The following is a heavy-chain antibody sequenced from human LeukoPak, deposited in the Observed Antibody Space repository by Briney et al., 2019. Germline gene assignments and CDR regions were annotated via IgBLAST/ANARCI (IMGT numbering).Heavy chain of an antibody. CDR3: ARVDIGHDHYFDY. CDR2: IYNSGST. CDR1: GGSISSHY. V-gene: IGHV4-59*11. D-gene: IGHD2-15*01. J-gene: IGHJ4*02. Sequence: WETLSLTCNVSGGSISSHYWSWIRQSPGKGLEWIGCIYNSGSTNHNPSLKSRVTISVDTSKNQLSLKLSPVTAADTAVYYCARVDIGHDHYFDYWGQGALVTVSS.